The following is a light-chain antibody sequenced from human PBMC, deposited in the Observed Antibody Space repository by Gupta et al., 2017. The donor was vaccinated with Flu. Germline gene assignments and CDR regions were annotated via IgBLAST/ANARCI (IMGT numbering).Light chain of an antibody. CDR2: QDN. V-gene: IGLV1-51*01. J-gene: IGLJ3*02. Sequence: QSPLTQPPSVSAAPGQKVTISCSGSRTNIGNYFVSWYKQFPGAAPKLLIYQDNKRHSGRPDRFSGSKSGTSATIAITGLPPGDEASYYCGTWENSRSGSWVFGGGTKVTVL. CDR3: GTWENSRSGSWV. CDR1: RTNIGNYF.